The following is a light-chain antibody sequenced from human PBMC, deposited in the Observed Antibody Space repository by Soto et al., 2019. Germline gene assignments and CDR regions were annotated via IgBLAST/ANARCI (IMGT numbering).Light chain of an antibody. V-gene: IGKV1-5*01. CDR1: QTISNW. CDR3: QQYNTYTWT. Sequence: DIKTTKSPSTLSASDGDRVTITCRASQTISNWLAWYQQKPGKAPKLLIYDASTLESGVPSRFSGSGSGTEFTLTISTLQPDDFATYYCQQYNTYTWTVGQGAKVDIK. CDR2: DAS. J-gene: IGKJ1*01.